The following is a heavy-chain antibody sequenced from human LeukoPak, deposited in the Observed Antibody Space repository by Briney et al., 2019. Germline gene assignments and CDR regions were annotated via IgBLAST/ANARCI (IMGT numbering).Heavy chain of an antibody. J-gene: IGHJ3*02. CDR2: VRYDGTTK. CDR3: AGEAGADIVVVAGAFDI. D-gene: IGHD2-2*01. Sequence: GGSLRLSCAASGFTFDDYTMHWVRQAPGKGLEWVAFVRYDGTTKYYADSVKGRFTISRDNSKNTLYLQMNSLRTEDTAVYYCAGEAGADIVVVAGAFDIWGQGTMVTVSS. CDR1: GFTFDDYT. V-gene: IGHV3-30*02.